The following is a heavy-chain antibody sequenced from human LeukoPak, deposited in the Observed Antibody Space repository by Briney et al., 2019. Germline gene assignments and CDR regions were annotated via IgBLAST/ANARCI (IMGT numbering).Heavy chain of an antibody. D-gene: IGHD1-26*01. Sequence: PSETLSLTCTVSGGSISSNGYYWGWIRPPPGLGLEWIASIYYSSSTYYNPSLKSRVTISVDTSKNQLSLKLSSLTAADTAVYYCARHEYSGSYYGLSWFDPWGQGTLVTVSS. V-gene: IGHV4-39*01. CDR1: GGSISSNGYY. CDR2: IYYSSST. J-gene: IGHJ5*02. CDR3: ARHEYSGSYYGLSWFDP.